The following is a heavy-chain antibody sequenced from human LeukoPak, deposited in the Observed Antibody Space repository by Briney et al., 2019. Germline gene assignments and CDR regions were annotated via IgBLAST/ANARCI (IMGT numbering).Heavy chain of an antibody. V-gene: IGHV1-18*01. D-gene: IGHD3-10*01. CDR3: ARLSITMVRGVIQSNNWFDP. J-gene: IGHJ5*02. Sequence: ASVKVSCKASGYTFTSYGISWVRQAPGQGLEWMGWISAYNGNTNYAQKLQGRVTMTTDTSTGTAYMELRSLRSDDTAVYYCARLSITMVRGVIQSNNWFDPWGQGTLVTVSS. CDR1: GYTFTSYG. CDR2: ISAYNGNT.